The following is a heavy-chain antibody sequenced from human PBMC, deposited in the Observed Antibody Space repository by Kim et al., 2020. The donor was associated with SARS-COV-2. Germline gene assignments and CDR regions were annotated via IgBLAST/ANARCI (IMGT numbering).Heavy chain of an antibody. D-gene: IGHD3-22*01. J-gene: IGHJ4*02. Sequence: YYSTTLKTRLTLSKDTSKNQVVLTMTNMDPVDTATYYCARITGSSGYDYWGQGTLVTVSS. CDR3: ARITGSSGYDY. V-gene: IGHV2-70*01.